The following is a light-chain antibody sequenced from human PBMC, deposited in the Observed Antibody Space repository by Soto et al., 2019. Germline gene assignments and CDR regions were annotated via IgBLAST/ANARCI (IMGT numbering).Light chain of an antibody. CDR3: GSITRSSTSV. CDR1: SSDVGGFEY. CDR2: DVT. Sequence: QSVLSQPASVSGSPGQSITISCTGTSSDVGGFEYVSWYQHQPGKAPKLIIYDVTKRPSGVSNRFSGSKSGNTASLTISGIQAEDEGDYYCGSITRSSTSVCGNGTKLSVL. V-gene: IGLV2-14*01. J-gene: IGLJ1*01.